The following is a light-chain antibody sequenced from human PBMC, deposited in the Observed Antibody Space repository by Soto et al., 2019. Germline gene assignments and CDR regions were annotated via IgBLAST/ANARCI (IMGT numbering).Light chain of an antibody. Sequence: QSVLTQPASVSGSPGQSITISCTGTSSDVGGYNYVSWYQQHPGKAPKLMIYDVSNRPSGISNRFSGSKSGNTASLTISGPQAEDEADYYCSSYTSSRTYVFGTGPRVTAL. V-gene: IGLV2-14*01. CDR3: SSYTSSRTYV. CDR2: DVS. CDR1: SSDVGGYNY. J-gene: IGLJ1*01.